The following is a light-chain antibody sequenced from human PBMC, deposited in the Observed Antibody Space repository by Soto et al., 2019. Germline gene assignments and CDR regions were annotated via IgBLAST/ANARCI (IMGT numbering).Light chain of an antibody. CDR3: SSYTSSSTVV. Sequence: QSVLTQPASVSGSPGQSITISCTGTSSDVGGYNDVSWYQQHPGKAPKLMIYEVSNRPSGVSNRFSGSKSGNTASLTISGLQAEDEADYCCSSYTSSSTVVFGGWTKLTVL. V-gene: IGLV2-14*01. CDR1: SSDVGGYND. CDR2: EVS. J-gene: IGLJ2*01.